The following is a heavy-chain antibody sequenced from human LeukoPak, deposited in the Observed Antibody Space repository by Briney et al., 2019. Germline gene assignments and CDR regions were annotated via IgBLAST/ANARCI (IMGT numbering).Heavy chain of an antibody. D-gene: IGHD3-10*01. CDR2: INPSGGST. Sequence: GASVKVSRKAFGYTFTSYYMHWVRQAPGQGLEWMGIINPSGGSTSYAQKFQGRVTMTRDTSTSTVYMELSSLRSEDTAVYYCARDQMVRGVSFDYWGQGTLVTVSS. V-gene: IGHV1-46*01. J-gene: IGHJ4*02. CDR3: ARDQMVRGVSFDY. CDR1: GYTFTSYY.